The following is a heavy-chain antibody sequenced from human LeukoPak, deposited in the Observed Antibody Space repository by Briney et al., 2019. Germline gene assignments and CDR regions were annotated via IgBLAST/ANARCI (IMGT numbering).Heavy chain of an antibody. CDR2: IYTTGAGST. CDR1: GFSITSGYF. D-gene: IGHD1-26*01. J-gene: IGHJ5*02. Sequence: PSETLSLTCSVYGFSITSGYFWGGIRQSPGKGLEWIGNIYTTGAGSTYYNPSLKSRVTISVDTSKNQFSLKTRSVTAADTAVYYCARDRAVLQDYYQFDPWGQGTLVTVSS. V-gene: IGHV4-38-2*02. CDR3: ARDRAVLQDYYQFDP.